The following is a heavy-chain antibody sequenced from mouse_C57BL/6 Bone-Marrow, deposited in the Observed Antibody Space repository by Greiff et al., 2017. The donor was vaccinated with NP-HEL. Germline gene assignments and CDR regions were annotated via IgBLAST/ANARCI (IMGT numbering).Heavy chain of an antibody. J-gene: IGHJ1*03. V-gene: IGHV1-50*01. CDR3: ARSITYYRNPYWYFDV. D-gene: IGHD2-5*01. CDR2: IDPSDSYT. Sequence: QVQLQQPGAELVKPGASVKLSCKASGYTFTSYWMQWVKQRPGQGLEWIGEIDPSDSYTNYNQKFKGKATLTVDTSSSTAYMQLSSLTSEDSAVYYCARSITYYRNPYWYFDVWGTGTTVTVSS. CDR1: GYTFTSYW.